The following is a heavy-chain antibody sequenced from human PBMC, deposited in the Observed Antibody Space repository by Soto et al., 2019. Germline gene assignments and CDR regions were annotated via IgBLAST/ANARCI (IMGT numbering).Heavy chain of an antibody. CDR1: GGAFTSYS. Sequence: QVHLVQSGAEVKKPGSSVKVSCTASGGAFTSYSFHWVRQAPGQGLEWMGGIIPMSGTTNYALKFQGRVTMTADVTTNTAYMELSSLRSEYTAIYYCARDNTGVDYWGQGTLVPVSS. CDR3: ARDNTGVDY. CDR2: IIPMSGTT. D-gene: IGHD1-1*01. J-gene: IGHJ4*02. V-gene: IGHV1-69*12.